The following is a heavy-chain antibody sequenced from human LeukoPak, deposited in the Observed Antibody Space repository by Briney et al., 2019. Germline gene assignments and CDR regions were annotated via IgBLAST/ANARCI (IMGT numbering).Heavy chain of an antibody. CDR1: GFTFSSYS. Sequence: GGSLRLSCAASGFTFSSYSMNWVRQAPGKGLEWVSYISSSSSTIYYADSVKGRFTISRDNAKNSLYLQMNSLRAEDTAVYYCARDTPLGTTRMIVVAKSYYYYGMDVWGQGTTVTVSS. J-gene: IGHJ6*02. D-gene: IGHD3-22*01. V-gene: IGHV3-48*04. CDR2: ISSSSSTI. CDR3: ARDTPLGTTRMIVVAKSYYYYGMDV.